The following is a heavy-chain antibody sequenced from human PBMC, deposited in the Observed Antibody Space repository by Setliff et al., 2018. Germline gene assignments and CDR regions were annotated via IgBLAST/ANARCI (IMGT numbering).Heavy chain of an antibody. CDR3: TTDPSPTFGGVIGAAFDI. V-gene: IGHV3-15*07. Sequence: PGGSLRLSCAASGFTFSNAWMNWVRQAPGKGLEWVGRIKGKTDGLTTDYAAPVKGRFTTSRDDSKNTLYLQMNSLKTEDTAVYYCTTDPSPTFGGVIGAAFDIWGQGTMVTVSS. CDR1: GFTFSNAW. D-gene: IGHD3-16*01. CDR2: IKGKTDGLTT. J-gene: IGHJ3*02.